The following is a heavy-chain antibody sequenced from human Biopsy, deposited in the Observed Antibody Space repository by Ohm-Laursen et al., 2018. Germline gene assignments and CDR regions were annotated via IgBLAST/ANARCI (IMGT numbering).Heavy chain of an antibody. CDR1: GDSISSYY. CDR3: ARGMRSSGWPYFDS. D-gene: IGHD6-19*01. Sequence: GTLSLTCTVSGDSISSYYWTWIRQPPGQGLEYIGYIYDRGSTANYNPSLESRVTMSVDMPKNQFTLKLSSVTAADTAIYYCARGMRSSGWPYFDSWGQGTLVTVSS. V-gene: IGHV4-59*01. CDR2: IYDRGSTA. J-gene: IGHJ4*02.